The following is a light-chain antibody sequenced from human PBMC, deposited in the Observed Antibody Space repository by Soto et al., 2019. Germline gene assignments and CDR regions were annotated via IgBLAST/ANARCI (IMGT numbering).Light chain of an antibody. J-gene: IGKJ5*01. CDR3: QHRSVWPVS. V-gene: IGKV3-11*01. CDR2: DAS. CDR1: QSVSSY. Sequence: EILFTQSPATLSLSPGERATLSCRASQSVSSYLAWYQQKPGQAPRLLIYDASNRDTGVPARFSGSGSGTDCTLTISSLEPEDFEVYYCQHRSVWPVSFGQGTRLEIK.